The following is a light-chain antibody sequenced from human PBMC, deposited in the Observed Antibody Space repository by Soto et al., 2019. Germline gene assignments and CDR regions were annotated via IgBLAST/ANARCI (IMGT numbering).Light chain of an antibody. V-gene: IGKV3-20*01. CDR1: QSVSTNY. CDR2: GAS. Sequence: ENVMTQSPGTLSLSPGERATLSCRASQSVSTNYVAWYQQKPGQAPRLLIYGASNRATGNPDRCSGSWSGTDFTLTISRLEPEDLAVYYYQQYGSSGTFGQGTKVDIK. CDR3: QQYGSSGT. J-gene: IGKJ1*01.